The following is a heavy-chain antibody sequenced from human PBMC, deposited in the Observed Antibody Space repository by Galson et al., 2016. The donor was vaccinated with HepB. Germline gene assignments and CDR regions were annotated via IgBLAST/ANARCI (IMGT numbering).Heavy chain of an antibody. CDR2: INPSGGRT. Sequence: SVKVSCKASGYTLTDYHMHWVRQAPGQGLEWMGTINPSGGRTTYAQEFQGRVTMTRDTSASTVFMELSRLTSGDTAVYYRAILSGVYSHWGQGTLVTVSS. J-gene: IGHJ4*02. V-gene: IGHV1-46*01. CDR1: GYTLTDYH. CDR3: AILSGVYSH. D-gene: IGHD1-26*01.